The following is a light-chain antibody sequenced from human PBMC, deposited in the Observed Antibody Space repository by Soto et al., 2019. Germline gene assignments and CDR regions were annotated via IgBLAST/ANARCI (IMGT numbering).Light chain of an antibody. CDR2: AAS. Sequence: EIVLTQSPGTLSLSPGERAAISGMTSQSVNSSYLARYQQKPGQAPRLLIYAASSRATGIPDRFSGSGSGTDFTLTISRLEPEDFAVYYCQQYGSSITFGQGTRLEI. V-gene: IGKV3-20*01. J-gene: IGKJ5*01. CDR3: QQYGSSIT. CDR1: QSVNSSY.